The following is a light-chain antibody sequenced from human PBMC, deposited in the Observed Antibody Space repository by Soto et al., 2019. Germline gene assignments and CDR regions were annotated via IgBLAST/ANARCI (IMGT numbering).Light chain of an antibody. CDR3: QQFGTSRLT. V-gene: IGKV1-33*01. J-gene: IGKJ4*01. CDR1: QDISEY. Sequence: DIEMNQSPSSLSASVGDRVTITCQASQDISEYLNWYQQKPGKAPKLLIYGASHLETGVTSRFSGSGSGADFTFTINNLQPEDIATYYCQQFGTSRLTFDGGIKVEIK. CDR2: GAS.